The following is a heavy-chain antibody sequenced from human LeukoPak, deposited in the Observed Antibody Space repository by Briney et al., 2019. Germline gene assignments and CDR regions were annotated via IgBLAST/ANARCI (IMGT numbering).Heavy chain of an antibody. V-gene: IGHV4-31*03. J-gene: IGHJ5*02. Sequence: SETLSLTCTVSGGSISSGGYYWSWIRQHPGKGLEWIGYIYYSGSTYYNPSLKSRVTISVDTSKNQFSLKLSSMTAADTAVYYCARDGYCSSTSCYNADWFDPWGQGTLVTVSS. D-gene: IGHD2-2*02. CDR3: ARDGYCSSTSCYNADWFDP. CDR2: IYYSGST. CDR1: GGSISSGGYY.